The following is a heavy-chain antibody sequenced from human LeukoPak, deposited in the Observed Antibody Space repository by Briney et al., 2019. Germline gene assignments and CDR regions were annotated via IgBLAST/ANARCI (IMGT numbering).Heavy chain of an antibody. D-gene: IGHD3-22*01. J-gene: IGHJ4*02. CDR2: IIPILGIA. Sequence: ASVKVSCKASGGTFSSYAISWVRQAPGQGLEWMGRIIPILGIANYAQKFQGRVTITADKSTSTAYMELSSLRSEDTAVYYCARHRVDSSGYLFDYWGQGTLVTVSS. CDR3: ARHRVDSSGYLFDY. CDR1: GGTFSSYA. V-gene: IGHV1-69*04.